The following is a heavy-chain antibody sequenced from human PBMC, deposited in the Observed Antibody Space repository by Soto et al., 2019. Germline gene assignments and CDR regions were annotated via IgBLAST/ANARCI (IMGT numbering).Heavy chain of an antibody. J-gene: IGHJ6*02. V-gene: IGHV3-30-3*01. CDR2: ISYDGNNK. CDR3: VRDKYGVTSAYGMDV. D-gene: IGHD2-21*02. Sequence: QVQLEESGGGVVQPGRSLRLSCAASGFTFSSYAMHWVRQAPGKGLEWVAVISYDGNNKYYADSVKGRFTMSRDNSKNTLYLQMNTLRAEDTAVYYCVRDKYGVTSAYGMDVWGQGTTVTVSS. CDR1: GFTFSSYA.